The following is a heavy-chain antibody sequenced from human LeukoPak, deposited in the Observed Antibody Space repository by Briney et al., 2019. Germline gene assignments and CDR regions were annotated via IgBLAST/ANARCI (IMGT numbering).Heavy chain of an antibody. CDR3: ARDAQEYSGSYGYLDY. D-gene: IGHD1-26*01. V-gene: IGHV4-61*02. J-gene: IGHJ4*02. CDR1: GGSISSGSYY. CDR2: IYTSGST. Sequence: SETLSLTCTVSGGSISSGSYYWSWIRQPAGKGLEWIGRIYTSGSTNYNPSLKSRVTISVDTSKNQFSLKLSSVTAADTAVYYCARDAQEYSGSYGYLDYWGQGTLVTVSS.